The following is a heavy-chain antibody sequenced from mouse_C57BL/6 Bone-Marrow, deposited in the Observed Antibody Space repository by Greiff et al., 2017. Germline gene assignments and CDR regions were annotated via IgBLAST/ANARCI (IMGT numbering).Heavy chain of an antibody. Sequence: QVQLKESGPELVKPGASVKISCKASGYAFSSSWMNWVKQRPGKGLEWIGRIYPGDGDTNYNGKFKGKATLTADKSSSTAYMQLSSLTSEDSAVYFCARPYDYDRAWCAYWGQGTLVTVSA. CDR2: IYPGDGDT. CDR3: ARPYDYDRAWCAY. D-gene: IGHD2-4*01. CDR1: GYAFSSSW. J-gene: IGHJ3*01. V-gene: IGHV1-82*01.